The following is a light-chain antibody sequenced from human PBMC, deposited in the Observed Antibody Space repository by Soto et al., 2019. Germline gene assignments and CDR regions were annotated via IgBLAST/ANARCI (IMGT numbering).Light chain of an antibody. CDR1: SGHSSYI. V-gene: IGLV4-60*02. CDR3: ETWDFNTRV. Sequence: QSVLTQSSSASASLGSSVKLTCTLSSGHSSYIIAWHQQQPGKAPRYLMKREGSGSYNKGSGVPDRFSGSSSGADRYLTISNLQFEDEADFYCETWDFNTRVFGGGTKLTVL. J-gene: IGLJ3*02. CDR2: REGSGSY.